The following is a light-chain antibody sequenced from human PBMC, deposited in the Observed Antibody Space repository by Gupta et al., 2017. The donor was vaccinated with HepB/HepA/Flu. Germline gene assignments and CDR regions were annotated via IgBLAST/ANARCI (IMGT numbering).Light chain of an antibody. CDR2: LGS. CDR1: QSLLHSSGYNH. Sequence: DIVMTQSPLSLAVTPGEPASISCRPSQSLLHSSGYNHLDWYLQKPGQPPQILIYLGSNRAPGVPDRFSGSGSGTDFTLKIDIVEADDVGFYYCMQSLETPLTLGGGTKLELK. CDR3: MQSLETPLT. V-gene: IGKV2-28*01. J-gene: IGKJ4*01.